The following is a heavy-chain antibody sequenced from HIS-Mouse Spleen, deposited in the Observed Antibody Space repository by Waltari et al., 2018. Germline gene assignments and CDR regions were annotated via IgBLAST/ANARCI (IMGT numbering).Heavy chain of an antibody. V-gene: IGHV4-39*07. D-gene: IGHD6-13*01. Sequence: QMQLQESGPGLVKPSETLSLTCTVSVGSISSSSYYWGWIRQPPGKGLEWIGSISYSGSTYYNPSLKSRVTISVDTSKNQFSLKLSSVTAADTAVYYCAREIPYSSSWYDWYFDLWGRGTLVTVSS. CDR2: ISYSGST. CDR3: AREIPYSSSWYDWYFDL. CDR1: VGSISSSSYY. J-gene: IGHJ2*01.